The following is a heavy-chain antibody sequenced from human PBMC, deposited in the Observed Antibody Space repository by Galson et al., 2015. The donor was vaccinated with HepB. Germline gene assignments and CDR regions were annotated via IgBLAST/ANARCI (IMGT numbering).Heavy chain of an antibody. CDR2: INPDNSDT. CDR1: GYSFSNYW. D-gene: IGHD3-22*01. J-gene: IGHJ5*02. V-gene: IGHV5-51*01. Sequence: QSGAEVKKPGESLKISCKGSGYSFSNYWIGWVRQMPGKGLELMGIINPDNSDTRYSPSFQGQVTLSADKSTSTAYLQRSSLKASDTAMYYCARHRHDSSGFWPWGQGTLVTVSS. CDR3: ARHRHDSSGFWP.